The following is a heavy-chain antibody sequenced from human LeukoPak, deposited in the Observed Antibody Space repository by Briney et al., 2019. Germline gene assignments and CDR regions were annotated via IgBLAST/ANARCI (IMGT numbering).Heavy chain of an antibody. CDR3: AKDLVVAGRSYYYYNMDV. Sequence: PGGSLRLSCRTSGFAFNNYAMSWVRQAPGKGLEWVSVISGSAVSTYYADSVKGRFTISRDNSKNTLFLQMSSLRAEDAALYYCAKDLVVAGRSYYYYNMDVWGQGTTVTVSS. V-gene: IGHV3-23*01. D-gene: IGHD6-19*01. J-gene: IGHJ6*02. CDR1: GFAFNNYA. CDR2: ISGSAVST.